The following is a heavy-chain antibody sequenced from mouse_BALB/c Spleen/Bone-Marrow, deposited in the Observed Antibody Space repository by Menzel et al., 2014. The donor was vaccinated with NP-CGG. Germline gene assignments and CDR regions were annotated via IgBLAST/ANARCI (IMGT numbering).Heavy chain of an antibody. CDR3: ARYYNYYFDH. CDR1: GFTFSSYA. V-gene: IGHV5-9-4*01. Sequence: EVKVVDSGGGLMKPGGSLKLSCAASGFTFSSYAMSWVRQSPEKRLEWVAEISTGGSYTYYPDTVTGRFTISRDNAKNTLYLEMNSLRSEDTAIYYCARYYNYYFDHWGQGTTLTVSS. J-gene: IGHJ2*01. D-gene: IGHD1-3*01. CDR2: ISTGGSYT.